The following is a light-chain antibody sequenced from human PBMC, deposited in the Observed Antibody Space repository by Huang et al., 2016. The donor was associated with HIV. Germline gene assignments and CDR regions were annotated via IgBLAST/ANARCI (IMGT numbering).Light chain of an antibody. V-gene: IGKV3-15*01. J-gene: IGKJ2*01. CDR2: AAS. Sequence: EMVLTQSPDTLSVSPGERATLSCRASQGVSNNLAWYQQKPGQAPRLLIYAASARVKGVPARFSGSGSETDFTLTIRSLQSEDVAVYFCQQYNDWPRTFGQGTNLEIK. CDR1: QGVSNN. CDR3: QQYNDWPRT.